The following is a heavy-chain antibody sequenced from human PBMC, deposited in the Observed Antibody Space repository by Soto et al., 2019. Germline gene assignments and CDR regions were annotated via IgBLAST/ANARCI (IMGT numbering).Heavy chain of an antibody. Sequence: SXTLSLTCTVSGGSISSDHYHWTWIRQPPGKGLEWIGYIHYSGSIYYNPSLQSRVTMSVDTSKNLFSLKLSSVTAADTAVYFCAREDDGGDRDYYGLDVWGQGTTVTVSS. J-gene: IGHJ6*02. CDR3: AREDDGGDRDYYGLDV. D-gene: IGHD2-21*02. CDR1: GGSISSDHYH. CDR2: IHYSGSI. V-gene: IGHV4-30-4*01.